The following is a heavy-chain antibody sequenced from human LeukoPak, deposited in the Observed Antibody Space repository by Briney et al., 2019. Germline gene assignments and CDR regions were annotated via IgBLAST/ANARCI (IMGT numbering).Heavy chain of an antibody. V-gene: IGHV4-34*01. J-gene: IGHJ6*03. CDR3: ARLSVIVGSTLVYYYYYMDV. CDR2: SNDSGGT. CDR1: GGTFSGYY. D-gene: IGHD1-26*01. Sequence: KPSETLSLTCAVYGGTFSGYYWSWIRQPPGKRLEWVGESNDSGGTNYNPSLKSRVTISADKSKNQVSLKLTSVTAADTAVYYCARLSVIVGSTLVYYYYYMDVWGQGTTVTVSS.